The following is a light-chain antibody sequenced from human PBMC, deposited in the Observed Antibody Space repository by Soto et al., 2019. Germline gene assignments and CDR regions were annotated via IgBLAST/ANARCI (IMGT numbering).Light chain of an antibody. CDR2: DVS. CDR3: CSYAGSYTFV. CDR1: SSDVGGYNY. J-gene: IGLJ2*01. V-gene: IGLV2-11*01. Sequence: QSALTQPRSVSGSPGQSVAISCTGTSSDVGGYNYVSWYQQYPGKAPTLMIYDVSKRPSGVPDRFSGSKSGNTASLTISGLQAEDEADYYCCSYAGSYTFVFGGGTKLTVL.